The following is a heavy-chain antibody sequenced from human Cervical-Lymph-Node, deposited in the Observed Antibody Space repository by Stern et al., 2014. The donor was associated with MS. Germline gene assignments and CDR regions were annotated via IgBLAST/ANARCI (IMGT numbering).Heavy chain of an antibody. Sequence: EVHLVESGGGLVKPGGSLRLSCAASGFTFGNAWMTWVRQAPGQGLEWVACIRSNADSETTEYAAPVKGRFTISRDDSKNTLYLQMSSLKTEDTAVYYCSADLFGYGLGEYWGQGSLVTVSS. CDR2: IRSNADSETT. CDR1: GFTFGNAW. V-gene: IGHV3-15*01. D-gene: IGHD5-12*01. CDR3: SADLFGYGLGEY. J-gene: IGHJ4*02.